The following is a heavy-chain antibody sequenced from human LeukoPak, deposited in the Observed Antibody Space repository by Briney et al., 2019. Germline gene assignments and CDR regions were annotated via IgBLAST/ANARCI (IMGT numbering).Heavy chain of an antibody. V-gene: IGHV3-43D*03. CDR1: GFTFDDYA. Sequence: GGSLRLSCAASGFTFDDYAMHWVRQAPGKGLEWVSLISWDGGSTYYADSVKGRFTISRDNSKNSLYLQMNSLRAEDTDLYYCAKDYRSGGTYYDILTGYPEVYGMDVWGQGTTVTVSS. CDR3: AKDYRSGGTYYDILTGYPEVYGMDV. D-gene: IGHD3-9*01. CDR2: ISWDGGST. J-gene: IGHJ6*02.